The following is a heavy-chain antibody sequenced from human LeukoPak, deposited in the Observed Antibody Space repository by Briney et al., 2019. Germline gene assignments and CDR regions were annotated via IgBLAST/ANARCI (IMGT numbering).Heavy chain of an antibody. CDR3: ARHRLGSLDP. CDR2: IYHSGST. CDR1: GYSISSGYY. V-gene: IGHV4-38-2*02. Sequence: SETLSLTCTVSGYSISSGYYWGWIRQPPGKGLEWIGSIYHSGSTYYNPSLKSRVTISVDTSKNQFSLKLNSATAADTAVYYCARHRLGSLDPWGQGTLVTVSS. D-gene: IGHD2-15*01. J-gene: IGHJ5*02.